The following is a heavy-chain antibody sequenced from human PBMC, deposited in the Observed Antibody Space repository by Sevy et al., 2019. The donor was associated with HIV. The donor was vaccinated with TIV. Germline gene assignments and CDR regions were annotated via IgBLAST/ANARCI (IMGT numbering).Heavy chain of an antibody. Sequence: GGSLRLSCAASGFTFSRYWMHWVRQAPGKGLVWVARINSDGSSTNYADSVKGRFTISRDNAKNTLYLHMNSLRAEDTALYYCARDFPLGGYTYCSDAFDVWGQGTMVTVSS. J-gene: IGHJ3*01. CDR2: INSDGSST. CDR3: ARDFPLGGYTYCSDAFDV. D-gene: IGHD5-18*01. V-gene: IGHV3-74*01. CDR1: GFTFSRYW.